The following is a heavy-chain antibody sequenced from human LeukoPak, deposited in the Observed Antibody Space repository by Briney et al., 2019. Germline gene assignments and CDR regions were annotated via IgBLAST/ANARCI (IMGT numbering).Heavy chain of an antibody. Sequence: GASVKVSCKASGGTFSSYAISWVRQAPGQGLEWMGGIIPIVGTANYAQKVQGRVTITADESMSTVYMELSSLRSEDTAVYYCARAPQPTSYGDYGKRYFDLWGRGTLVTVSS. V-gene: IGHV1-69*13. CDR1: GGTFSSYA. CDR3: ARAPQPTSYGDYGKRYFDL. J-gene: IGHJ2*01. CDR2: IIPIVGTA. D-gene: IGHD4-17*01.